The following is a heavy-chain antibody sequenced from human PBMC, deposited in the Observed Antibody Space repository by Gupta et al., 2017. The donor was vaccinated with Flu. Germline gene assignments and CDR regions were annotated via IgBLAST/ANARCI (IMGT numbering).Heavy chain of an antibody. CDR2: INSDGSTT. CDR3: ARGPETGY. CDR1: GFTVSSYW. Sequence: ASGFTVSSYWMHWVRQAPGKGLVWVSRINSDGSTTSYADSVKGRFTISRDNAKNTLYLQMNSLRAEDTAVYYCARGPETGYWGQGTLVTVAA. J-gene: IGHJ4*02. V-gene: IGHV3-74*01.